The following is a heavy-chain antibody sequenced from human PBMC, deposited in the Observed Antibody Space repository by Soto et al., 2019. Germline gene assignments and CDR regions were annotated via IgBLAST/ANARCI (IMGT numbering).Heavy chain of an antibody. Sequence: TETLSLTSTDAGGSISSYYWSWIRQPPGKGLEWIGYIYYSGSTNYNPSLKSRVTISVDTSKNQFSLKLSSVTAADTAVYYCARGFRDSSGYYERWTYGMDVWGQGTTVPVSS. CDR2: IYYSGST. CDR1: GGSISSYY. V-gene: IGHV4-59*01. D-gene: IGHD3-22*01. J-gene: IGHJ6*02. CDR3: ARGFRDSSGYYERWTYGMDV.